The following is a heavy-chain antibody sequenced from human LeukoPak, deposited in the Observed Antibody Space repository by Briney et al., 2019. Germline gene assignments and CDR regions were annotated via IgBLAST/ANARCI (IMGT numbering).Heavy chain of an antibody. Sequence: PGGSLRLSCAASGFSFSDSPIHWVRQASGKGLEWVGRIRSKDQNSATAYAESVKGRFTISKDDSKNMAYLQMNSLRIEDTAVYYCESSITKAGGSWGLGTLVTVSS. CDR3: ESSITKAGGS. J-gene: IGHJ5*02. D-gene: IGHD2-21*01. CDR1: GFSFSDSP. V-gene: IGHV3-73*01. CDR2: IRSKDQNSAT.